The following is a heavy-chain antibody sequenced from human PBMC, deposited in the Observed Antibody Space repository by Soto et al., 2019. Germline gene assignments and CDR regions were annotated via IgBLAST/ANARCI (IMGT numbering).Heavy chain of an antibody. CDR3: ARDPQHYYDFWTWGGVLDY. CDR1: GYTFTSYA. CDR2: INAGNGNT. V-gene: IGHV1-3*01. Sequence: GASVKVSCKASGYTFTSYAMHWVRQAPGQRLEWMGWINAGNGNTKYSQKFQGRVTITRDTSASTAYMELSSLRSEDTAVYYCARDPQHYYDFWTWGGVLDYWGQGTLVTVSS. D-gene: IGHD3-3*01. J-gene: IGHJ4*02.